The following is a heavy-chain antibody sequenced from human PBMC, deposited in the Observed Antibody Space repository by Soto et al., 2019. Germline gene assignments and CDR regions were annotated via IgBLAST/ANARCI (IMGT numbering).Heavy chain of an antibody. Sequence: EVQLVESGGGLVQPGGSLRLSCAASGFTVSSNYMSWVRQAQGKGLEWVSVIYSGGSTYYADSVKGRFTISRDNSKNTLYPKMNSLRAEDTAVYYCARDQQLVGYYYYGMDVWGQGTTVTVSS. CDR1: GFTVSSNY. D-gene: IGHD6-13*01. V-gene: IGHV3-66*01. J-gene: IGHJ6*02. CDR3: ARDQQLVGYYYYGMDV. CDR2: IYSGGST.